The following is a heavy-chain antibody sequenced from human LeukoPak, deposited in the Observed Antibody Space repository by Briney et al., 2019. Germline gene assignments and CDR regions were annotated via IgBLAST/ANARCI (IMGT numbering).Heavy chain of an antibody. J-gene: IGHJ6*03. V-gene: IGHV3-11*01. Sequence: GGSLRLSCAASGFTFSDYYMSWIRQAPGKGLEWVSYISSSGSTIYYADSLKGRFTISRDNAKNSLYLQMNSLRAEDTAVYYCARSTGIAITFYYYYMDVWGKGTTVTVSS. D-gene: IGHD6-13*01. CDR2: ISSSGSTI. CDR1: GFTFSDYY. CDR3: ARSTGIAITFYYYYMDV.